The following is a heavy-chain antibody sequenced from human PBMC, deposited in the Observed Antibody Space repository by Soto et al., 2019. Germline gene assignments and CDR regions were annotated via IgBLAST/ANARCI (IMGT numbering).Heavy chain of an antibody. CDR2: IIPIFGTA. Sequence: SVKVSCEASGGTFSSYAISWVRQAPGQGLEWMGGIIPIFGTANYAQKFQGRVTITADESTSTAYMELSSLRSEDTAVYYCARGTIVVVPAAILGGYYYGMDVWGQGTTVTVSS. CDR1: GGTFSSYA. D-gene: IGHD2-2*01. V-gene: IGHV1-69*13. J-gene: IGHJ6*02. CDR3: ARGTIVVVPAAILGGYYYGMDV.